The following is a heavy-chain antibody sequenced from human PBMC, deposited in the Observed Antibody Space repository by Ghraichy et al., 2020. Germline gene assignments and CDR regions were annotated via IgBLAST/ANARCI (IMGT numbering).Heavy chain of an antibody. D-gene: IGHD5-18*01. CDR3: ARGLWLGGFGY. V-gene: IGHV4-34*01. CDR1: GGSFSGYY. Sequence: SETLSLTCAVYGGSFSGYYWSWIRQPPGKGLEWIGEINHSGSTNYNPSLKSRVTISVDTSKNQFSLKLSSVTAADTAVYYCARGLWLGGFGYWGQGTLVTVSS. CDR2: INHSGST. J-gene: IGHJ4*02.